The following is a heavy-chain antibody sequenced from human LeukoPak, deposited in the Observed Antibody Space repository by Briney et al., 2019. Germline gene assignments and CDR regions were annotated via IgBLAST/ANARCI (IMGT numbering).Heavy chain of an antibody. V-gene: IGHV3-7*01. CDR1: GFTFSSYW. CDR2: IKQDGSEK. Sequence: GGSLRLSCAASGFTFSSYWMSWVRQAPGKGLEWVANIKQDGSEKYYVDSVKGRFTISRDNSKNTLYLQMNSLRAEDTAVYYCARRGDDYGDYVRNDAFDIWGQGTMVTVSS. CDR3: ARRGDDYGDYVRNDAFDI. D-gene: IGHD4-17*01. J-gene: IGHJ3*02.